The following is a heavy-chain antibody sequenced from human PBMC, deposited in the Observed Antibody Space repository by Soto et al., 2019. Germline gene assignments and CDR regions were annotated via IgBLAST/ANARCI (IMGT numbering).Heavy chain of an antibody. J-gene: IGHJ3*02. V-gene: IGHV3-30-3*01. CDR3: ARTPDKVVVPSSSFAFDI. CDR2: ISYDGSNK. Sequence: QVQLVESGGGVVQPGRSLRLSCAASGFTFSSYAMHWVRQAPGKGLEWVAVISYDGSNKYYANSVKGRFTISRDNSKNTLYLQMNSLRAEDTAVYYCARTPDKVVVPSSSFAFDIWGQGTMGTVSS. CDR1: GFTFSSYA. D-gene: IGHD3-22*01.